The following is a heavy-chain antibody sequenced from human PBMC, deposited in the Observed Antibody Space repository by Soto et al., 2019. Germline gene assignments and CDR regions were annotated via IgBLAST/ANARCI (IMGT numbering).Heavy chain of an antibody. J-gene: IGHJ4*02. CDR3: ARTTAVPNTLRSRYFFDY. D-gene: IGHD4-17*01. V-gene: IGHV4-61*01. CDR2: VYYSGTT. CDR1: GGSVSDGTCW. Sequence: EGLALSWAVCGGSVSDGTCWGRWVRRPAGKRLEWTGYVYYSGTTNYNPSLKSRVTISVDLSKNRFSLRLSSVTTADTALYYCARTTAVPNTLRSRYFFDYWGQGTLVTVS.